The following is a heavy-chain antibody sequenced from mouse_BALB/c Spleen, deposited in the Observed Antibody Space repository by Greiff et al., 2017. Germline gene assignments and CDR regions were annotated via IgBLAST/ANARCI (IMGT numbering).Heavy chain of an antibody. Sequence: EVKLMESGPSLVKPSQTLSLTCSVTGDSITSGYWNWIRKFPGNKLEYMGYISYSGSTYYNPSLKSRISITRDTSKNQYYLQLNSVTTEDTATYYCARGDSAWFAYWGQGTLVTVSA. V-gene: IGHV3-8*02. CDR3: ARGDSAWFAY. CDR1: GDSITSGY. D-gene: IGHD2-12*01. J-gene: IGHJ3*01. CDR2: ISYSGST.